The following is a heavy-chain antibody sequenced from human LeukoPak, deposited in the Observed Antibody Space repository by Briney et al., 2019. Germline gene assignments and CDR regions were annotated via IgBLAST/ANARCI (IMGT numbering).Heavy chain of an antibody. V-gene: IGHV3-53*01. Sequence: XGSLRLSCAASGFTFSSNYMSWVRQAPGKGLEWVSVIYSGGSTYYADSVKGRFTISRDNSKNTLYLQMNSLRAEDTAVYYCARVASSGDYEIEYFDYWGQGTLVTVSS. CDR1: GFTFSSNY. CDR2: IYSGGST. J-gene: IGHJ4*02. CDR3: ARVASSGDYEIEYFDY. D-gene: IGHD4-17*01.